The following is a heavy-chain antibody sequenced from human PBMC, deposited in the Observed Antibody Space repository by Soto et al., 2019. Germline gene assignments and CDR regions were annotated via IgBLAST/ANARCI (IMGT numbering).Heavy chain of an antibody. CDR2: IDWDDDK. CDR1: GFSLSTSGMC. V-gene: IGHV2-70*01. Sequence: SGPTLVNPTQTLTLTCTFSGFSLSTSGMCVSWIRQPPGKALEWLALIDWDDDKYYSTSLKTRLTISKDTSKNQVVLTMTNMDPVDTATYYCARITYYDSSGYYYNYFDYWGQGTLVTVSS. CDR3: ARITYYDSSGYYYNYFDY. D-gene: IGHD3-22*01. J-gene: IGHJ4*02.